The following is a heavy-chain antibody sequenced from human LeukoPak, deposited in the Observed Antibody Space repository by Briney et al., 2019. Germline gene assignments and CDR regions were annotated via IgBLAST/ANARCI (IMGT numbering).Heavy chain of an antibody. J-gene: IGHJ4*02. CDR2: IYYSGST. CDR1: GGSISSYY. D-gene: IGHD3-22*01. CDR3: ARDFYESSGYAGFDC. V-gene: IGHV4-59*01. Sequence: SETLSLTCAVYGGSISSYYWNWIRQPPGKGLEWIGYIYYSGSTNYNPSLKSRVTISLDTSKNQFSLKLSSVTAADTAVYYCARDFYESSGYAGFDCWGQGTLVTVSS.